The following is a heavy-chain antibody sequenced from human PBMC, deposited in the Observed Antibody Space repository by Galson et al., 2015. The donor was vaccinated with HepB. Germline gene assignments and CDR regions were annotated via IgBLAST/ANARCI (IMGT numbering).Heavy chain of an antibody. J-gene: IGHJ2*01. D-gene: IGHD1-26*01. CDR2: FDPEDGET. CDR1: GYTLTELS. Sequence: SVKVSCKVSGYTLTELSMHWVRQAPGKGLEWMGGFDPEDGETIYAQKFQGRVTMTEDTSTDTAYMELSSLRSEDTAVYYCATVPLGPSYYGNWYFDLWGRGTLVTVSS. V-gene: IGHV1-24*01. CDR3: ATVPLGPSYYGNWYFDL.